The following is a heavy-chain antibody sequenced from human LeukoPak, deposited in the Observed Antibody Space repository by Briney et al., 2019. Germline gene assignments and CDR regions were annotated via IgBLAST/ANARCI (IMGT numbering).Heavy chain of an antibody. D-gene: IGHD2-2*01. V-gene: IGHV4-4*09. J-gene: IGHJ5*02. Sequence: SETLSLTCTVSGGSISSYYWSWIRQPPGKGLEWIGYIYTSGSTNYNPSLKSRVTISVDTSKNQFSLKLSSVTAADTAVYYCARLVVVPAAMEPRFDPWGQGTLVTVSS. CDR2: IYTSGST. CDR3: ARLVVVPAAMEPRFDP. CDR1: GGSISSYY.